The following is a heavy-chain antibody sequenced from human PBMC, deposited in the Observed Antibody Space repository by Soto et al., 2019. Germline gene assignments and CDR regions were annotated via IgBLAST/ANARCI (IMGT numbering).Heavy chain of an antibody. J-gene: IGHJ4*02. D-gene: IGHD2-21*02. CDR1: GFTFSSYA. CDR3: ARDLHIVVVTANLFDY. CDR2: ISYDGSNK. V-gene: IGHV3-30-3*01. Sequence: GGSLRLSCAASGFTFSSYAMHWVRQAPGKGLEWVAVISYDGSNKYYADSVKGRFTISRDNSKNTLYLQMNSLRAEDTAVYYCARDLHIVVVTANLFDYWGQGTLVTGSS.